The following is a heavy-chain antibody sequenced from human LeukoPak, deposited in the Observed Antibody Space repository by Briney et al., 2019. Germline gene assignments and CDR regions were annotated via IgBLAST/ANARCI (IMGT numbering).Heavy chain of an antibody. D-gene: IGHD1-7*01. CDR2: ISSSSSYI. CDR1: GFTFSSYS. V-gene: IGHV3-21*01. CDR3: ARRYNWNFEIRSYDY. Sequence: PGGSLRLSCAASGFTFSSYSMNWVRQAPGKGLEWVSSISSSSSYIYYADSVKGRFTISRDNAKNSLYLQMNSLRAEDTAVYYCARRYNWNFEIRSYDYWGQGTLVTVSS. J-gene: IGHJ4*02.